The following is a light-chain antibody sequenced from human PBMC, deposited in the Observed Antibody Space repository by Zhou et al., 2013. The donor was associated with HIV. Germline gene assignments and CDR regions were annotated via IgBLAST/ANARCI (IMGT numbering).Light chain of an antibody. J-gene: IGKJ5*01. CDR3: QQHNTYPLT. CDR2: KAS. V-gene: IGKV1-5*03. CDR1: QSISNW. Sequence: DIQMTQSPSTLSASVGDRVTITCRASQSISNWLAWYQQKPGKAPKLLIYKASSLESGVPSRFSGSGSGTEFTLTISSLQAEDVGIYYCQQHNTYPLTFGQGTRLEIK.